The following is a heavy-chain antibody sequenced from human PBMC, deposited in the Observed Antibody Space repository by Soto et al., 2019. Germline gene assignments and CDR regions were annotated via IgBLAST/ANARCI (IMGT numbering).Heavy chain of an antibody. V-gene: IGHV1-18*01. CDR1: GYTFTSYG. D-gene: IGHD3-9*01. Sequence: QVQLVQSGAEVKKPGASVKVSCKTSGYTFTSYGISWVRQAPGQGLEWMGWISAYNGNTNYAQKLQGRVTMTTDTSPSTAYMELRSLRSDDTAVYYCARGTYYDNSLGTGGAFDIWGQGTMVTVSS. J-gene: IGHJ3*02. CDR2: ISAYNGNT. CDR3: ARGTYYDNSLGTGGAFDI.